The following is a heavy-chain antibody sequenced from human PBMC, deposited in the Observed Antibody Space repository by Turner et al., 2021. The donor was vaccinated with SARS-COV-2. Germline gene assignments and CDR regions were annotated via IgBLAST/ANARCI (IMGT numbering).Heavy chain of an antibody. J-gene: IGHJ4*02. CDR3: ARFEYGYSYDFGFDY. CDR1: GGSISRSSYY. V-gene: IGHV4-39*01. CDR2: IDYSGCT. Sequence: QLQLQESGPGLVTPSETLSLTCTDAGGSISRSSYYGGWIRQPPGKGLEWTGSIDYSGCTYYDPSLKSRVTISVDTSKNQFSLKLSSVTAADTAVYYCARFEYGYSYDFGFDYWGQGTLVTVSS. D-gene: IGHD5-18*01.